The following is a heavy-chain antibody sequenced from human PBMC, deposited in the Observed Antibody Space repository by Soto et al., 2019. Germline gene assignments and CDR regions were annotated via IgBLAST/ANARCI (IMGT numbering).Heavy chain of an antibody. V-gene: IGHV4-34*09. CDR2: INHSGST. CDR3: ARERDGYNYFDY. Sequence: LSLTCAVYGGSFSGYYWSWIRQPPGKGLEWIGEINHSGSTNYNPSLKSRVTTSVDTSKNQFSLKLSSVTAADTAVYYCARERDGYNYFDYWGQGTLVTVSS. J-gene: IGHJ4*02. CDR1: GGSFSGYY. D-gene: IGHD5-12*01.